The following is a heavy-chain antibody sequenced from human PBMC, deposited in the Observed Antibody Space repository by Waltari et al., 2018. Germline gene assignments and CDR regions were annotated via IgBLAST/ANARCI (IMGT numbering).Heavy chain of an antibody. J-gene: IGHJ5*02. CDR1: GFTFSRSW. V-gene: IGHV3-7*01. D-gene: IGHD2-21*02. CDR3: ARDLVATPP. Sequence: EVQLVESGGDLVQPGGSLRLSCAASGFTFSRSWMTWVRQAPGRGLGWAGNIQQNGSEKWYADSVRGRFTISRDNAMNSLYLQMNSLRVEDTAVYYCARDLVATPPWGQGTLVTVSS. CDR2: IQQNGSEK.